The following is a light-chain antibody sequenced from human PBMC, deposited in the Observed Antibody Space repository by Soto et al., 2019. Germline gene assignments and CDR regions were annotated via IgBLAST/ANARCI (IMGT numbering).Light chain of an antibody. CDR3: CSYAGSSLYV. V-gene: IGLV2-23*02. J-gene: IGLJ1*01. CDR2: EVS. Sequence: ALTQPASVSGSPGQSITISCTGTSSDVGSYNLVSWYQQHPGKAPKLMIYEVSKRPSGVSNRFSGSKSGNTASLTISGLQAEDEADYYCCSYAGSSLYVFGTGTKVTVL. CDR1: SSDVGSYNL.